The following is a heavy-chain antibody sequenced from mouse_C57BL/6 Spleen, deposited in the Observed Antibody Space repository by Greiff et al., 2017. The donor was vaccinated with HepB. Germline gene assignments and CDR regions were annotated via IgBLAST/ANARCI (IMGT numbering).Heavy chain of an antibody. Sequence: EVQLQQSGPGLVKPSQSLSLTCSVTGYSITSGYYWNWIRQFPGNKLEWMGYISYDGSNNYNPSLKNRISITRDTSKNQFFLKLNSVTTEDTATYYCARVYGYDRGFDYWGQGTTLTVSS. CDR3: ARVYGYDRGFDY. D-gene: IGHD2-2*01. CDR1: GYSITSGYY. CDR2: ISYDGSN. V-gene: IGHV3-6*01. J-gene: IGHJ2*01.